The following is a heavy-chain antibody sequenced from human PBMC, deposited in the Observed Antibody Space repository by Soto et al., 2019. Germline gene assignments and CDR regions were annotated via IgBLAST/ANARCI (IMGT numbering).Heavy chain of an antibody. CDR2: ISSSGSTI. D-gene: IGHD2-15*01. J-gene: IGHJ4*02. CDR3: ARATSRRDIVVVVAATADY. Sequence: QVQLVESGGGLVKPGGSLRLSCAASGFTFSDYYMSWIRQAPGKGLEWVSYISSSGSTIYYADSVKGRFTISRDNAKNXLXLQMNSLRAEDTAVYYCARATSRRDIVVVVAATADYWGQGTLVTVSS. V-gene: IGHV3-11*01. CDR1: GFTFSDYY.